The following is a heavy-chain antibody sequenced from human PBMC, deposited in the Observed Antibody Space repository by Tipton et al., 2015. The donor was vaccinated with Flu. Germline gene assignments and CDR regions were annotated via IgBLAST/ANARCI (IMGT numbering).Heavy chain of an antibody. D-gene: IGHD2-2*01. V-gene: IGHV4-38-2*02. CDR2: IHRSGTV. CDR3: ARDPSLGMPEYFDY. CDR1: GYSIGSGYY. J-gene: IGHJ4*02. Sequence: TLSLTCSVSGYSIGSGYYWGWIRQPPGKGLEWIGNIHRSGTVYYNPSLKSRVTMSVDKSKNQFSLKLSSVTAADTAVYYCARDPSLGMPEYFDYWGQGTLVTASS.